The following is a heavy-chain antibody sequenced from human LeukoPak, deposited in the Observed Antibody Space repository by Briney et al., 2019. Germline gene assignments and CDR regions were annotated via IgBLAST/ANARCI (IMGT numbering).Heavy chain of an antibody. CDR1: GGTFSSYA. CDR3: ARGLSSGWYGLSI. J-gene: IGHJ3*02. V-gene: IGHV1-69*05. Sequence: SVKVSCKASGGTFSSYAISWVRQAPGQGLEWMGGIIPIFGTANYAQKFQGRVTMTRDTSISTAYMELSRLRSDDTAVYYCARGLSSGWYGLSIWGQGTMVTVSS. D-gene: IGHD6-19*01. CDR2: IIPIFGTA.